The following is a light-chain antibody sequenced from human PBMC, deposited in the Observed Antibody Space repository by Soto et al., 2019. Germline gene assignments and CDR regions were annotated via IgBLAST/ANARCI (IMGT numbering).Light chain of an antibody. CDR2: AAS. J-gene: IGKJ5*01. CDR3: QQLNSYPSIT. Sequence: DRVTITCRASQGISSYLAWYQQKPGKAPKLLIYAASTLQSGVPSRFSGSGSGTDFTLTISSLQPEDFATYYCQQLNSYPSITFGQGTRVEIK. V-gene: IGKV1-9*01. CDR1: QGISSY.